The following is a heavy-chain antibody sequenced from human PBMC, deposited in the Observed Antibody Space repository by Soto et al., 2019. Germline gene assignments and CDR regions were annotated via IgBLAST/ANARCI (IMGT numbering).Heavy chain of an antibody. CDR3: TTHFPGSYYYYGMDV. V-gene: IGHV3-15*07. D-gene: IGHD3-10*01. CDR2: IKSKTDGGTT. CDR1: GFTFSNAW. J-gene: IGHJ6*02. Sequence: EVQLVESGGGLVKPGGSLRLSCAASGFTFSNAWMNWVRQAPGKGLEWVGRIKSKTDGGTTDYAAPVKGRFTISRDDSKNTLYQQMNSLKTEDTAVYYCTTHFPGSYYYYGMDVWGQGTTVTVSS.